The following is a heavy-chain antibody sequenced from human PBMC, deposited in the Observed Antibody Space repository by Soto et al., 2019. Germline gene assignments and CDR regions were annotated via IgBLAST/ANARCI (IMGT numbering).Heavy chain of an antibody. J-gene: IGHJ3*02. V-gene: IGHV4-39*01. CDR3: ASYYDILTGYPHYDAFDI. CDR2: IYYSGST. Sequence: SETLSLTCTVSGGSISSYYWGWIRQPPGKGLEWIGSIYYSGSTYYNPSLKSRVTISVDTSKNQFSLKLSSVTAADTAVYYCASYYDILTGYPHYDAFDIWGQGTMVTVSS. CDR1: GGSISSYY. D-gene: IGHD3-9*01.